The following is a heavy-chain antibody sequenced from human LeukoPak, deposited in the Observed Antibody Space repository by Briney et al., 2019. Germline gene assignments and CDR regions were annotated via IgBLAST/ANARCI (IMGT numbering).Heavy chain of an antibody. J-gene: IGHJ4*02. V-gene: IGHV3-11*05. CDR3: AGVSYPIEQPLVLFDY. CDR1: GFTFSDYY. Sequence: GGSLRLSCAASGFTFSDYYMSWIRQAPGKGLEWVSYISSSSSYTNYADSVKGRFTISRDNAKNSLYLQMNSLRAEDTAVYYCAGVSYPIEQPLVLFDYWGQGTLVTVSS. CDR2: ISSSSSYT. D-gene: IGHD6-13*01.